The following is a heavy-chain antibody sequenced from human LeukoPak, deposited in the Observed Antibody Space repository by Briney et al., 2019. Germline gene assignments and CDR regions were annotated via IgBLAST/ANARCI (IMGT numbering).Heavy chain of an antibody. Sequence: ASVKVSFKATVYTFTGYYMHWVRQAPGPGLEWMGWINPNSGGTNYAQRFQGRVTMTRDTSISTAYMELSRLRSDDTAVYYCARDGDAGAFDIWGQGTMVTVSS. V-gene: IGHV1-2*02. J-gene: IGHJ3*02. CDR3: ARDGDAGAFDI. CDR1: VYTFTGYY. CDR2: INPNSGGT. D-gene: IGHD7-27*01.